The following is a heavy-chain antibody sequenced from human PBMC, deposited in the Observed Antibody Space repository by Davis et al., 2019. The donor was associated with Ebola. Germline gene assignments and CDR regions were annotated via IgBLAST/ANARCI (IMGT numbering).Heavy chain of an antibody. V-gene: IGHV3-73*01. CDR1: GFTFSGSA. CDR3: TRPGGGYCSGGSFYSGWFDP. J-gene: IGHJ5*02. CDR2: IRSKANSYAT. D-gene: IGHD2-15*01. Sequence: GGSLRLSCAASGFTFSGSAMHWVRQASGKGLEWVALIRSKANSYATAYAASVKGRFTISRDDSKNTAYLQMNSLKTEDTAVYYCTRPGGGYCSGGSFYSGWFDPWGQGTLVTVSS.